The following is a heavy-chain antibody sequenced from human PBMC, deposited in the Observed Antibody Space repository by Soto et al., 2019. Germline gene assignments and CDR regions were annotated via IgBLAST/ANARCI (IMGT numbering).Heavy chain of an antibody. J-gene: IGHJ4*02. Sequence: SETLSLTCTVSGGSISSYYWSWIRQPPGKGLEWIGYIYYSGSTNYNPSLKSRVTISVDTSKNQFSLKLSSVTAADTAVYYCANGDYYFDYWGQGTLVTVSS. CDR3: ANGDYYFDY. CDR2: IYYSGST. V-gene: IGHV4-59*01. D-gene: IGHD4-17*01. CDR1: GGSISSYY.